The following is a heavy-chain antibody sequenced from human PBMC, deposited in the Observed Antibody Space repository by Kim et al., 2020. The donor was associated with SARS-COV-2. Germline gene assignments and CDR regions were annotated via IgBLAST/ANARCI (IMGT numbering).Heavy chain of an antibody. CDR1: GFTFGDYA. J-gene: IGHJ4*02. CDR2: IRSKAYGGTT. D-gene: IGHD3-16*01. Sequence: GGSLRLSCTASGFTFGDYAMSWFRQAPGKGLEWVGFIRSKAYGGTTEYAASVKGRFTISRDDSKSIAYLQMNSLKTEDTAVYYCTRDRKFLGFGGATQYDFDYWGQGTLVTVSS. V-gene: IGHV3-49*03. CDR3: TRDRKFLGFGGATQYDFDY.